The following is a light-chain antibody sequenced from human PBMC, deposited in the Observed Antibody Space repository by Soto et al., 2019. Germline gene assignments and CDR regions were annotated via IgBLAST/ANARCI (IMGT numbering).Light chain of an antibody. CDR2: NAT. CDR3: LLSCSPIRV. CDR1: TGDVTGGHF. V-gene: IGLV7-46*01. J-gene: IGLJ3*02. Sequence: QSVVTQEPSVTVSPGGTVTLTCDSSTGDVTGGHFPYWIQQKPGQAPRTLIYNATRKQSWTPARFSGSLLGGRAALTLSGAQPEDEADYYCLLSCSPIRVFGGGTKLTVL.